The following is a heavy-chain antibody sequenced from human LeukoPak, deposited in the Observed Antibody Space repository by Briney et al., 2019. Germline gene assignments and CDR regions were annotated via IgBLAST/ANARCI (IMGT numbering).Heavy chain of an antibody. Sequence: SETLSLTCAVYGGSFSGYYWSWIRQPPGKGLEWVGEINHSGSTNYNPSLKSRVTISVDTSKNQFSLKLSSVTAADTAVYYCARGSEYCGGDCYDYWGQGTLVTVSS. CDR3: ARGSEYCGGDCYDY. J-gene: IGHJ4*02. CDR2: INHSGST. CDR1: GGSFSGYY. V-gene: IGHV4-34*01. D-gene: IGHD2-21*01.